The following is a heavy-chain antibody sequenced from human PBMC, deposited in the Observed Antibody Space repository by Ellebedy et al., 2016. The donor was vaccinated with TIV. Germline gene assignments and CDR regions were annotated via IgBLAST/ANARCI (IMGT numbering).Heavy chain of an antibody. Sequence: AASVKVSCKASGGTFSSYAISWVRQAPGQGLEWRGGIIPIFGTAKYAQKFQGRVTITADESTSTAYMELSSLRSEDTAVYYCATDRAPDGRNWCIDLWGRGTLVTVSS. J-gene: IGHJ2*01. V-gene: IGHV1-69*13. CDR3: ATDRAPDGRNWCIDL. D-gene: IGHD1-1*01. CDR2: IIPIFGTA. CDR1: GGTFSSYA.